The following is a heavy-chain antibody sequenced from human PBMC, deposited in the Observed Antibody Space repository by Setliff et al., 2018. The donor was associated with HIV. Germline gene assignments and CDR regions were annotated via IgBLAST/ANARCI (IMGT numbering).Heavy chain of an antibody. Sequence: PSETLSLTCTISGGSITGYFWSWIRQPPGKGLEWIGYIYYNGNTNYNPSLKSRGTISVDTSKNQFSLKLTSVTAADTAVYYCARGLRSFSAKYAFDIWGQGTMVTVSS. V-gene: IGHV4-59*01. D-gene: IGHD3-16*02. CDR1: GGSITGYF. CDR2: IYYNGNT. CDR3: ARGLRSFSAKYAFDI. J-gene: IGHJ3*02.